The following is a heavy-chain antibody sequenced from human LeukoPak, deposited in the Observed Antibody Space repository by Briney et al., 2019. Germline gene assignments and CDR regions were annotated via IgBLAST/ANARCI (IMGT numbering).Heavy chain of an antibody. D-gene: IGHD1-26*01. J-gene: IGHJ3*02. Sequence: SVKVSCKASGDTFSSHSLSWVRQAPGQGLGWMGRIISVFGTTNYAQKFQGRLTISADESSRTAYMELSSLRSEDTAVYFCATEWADAFDIWGQGTMVTVSS. V-gene: IGHV1-69*13. CDR2: IISVFGTT. CDR1: GDTFSSHS. CDR3: ATEWADAFDI.